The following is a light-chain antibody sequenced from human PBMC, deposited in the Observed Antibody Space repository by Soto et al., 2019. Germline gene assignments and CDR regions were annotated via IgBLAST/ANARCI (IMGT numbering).Light chain of an antibody. CDR1: QSVSNY. CDR3: QHRTNWPPT. V-gene: IGKV3-11*01. Sequence: EIVLTQSPATLSLSPGERATLSFRARQSVSNYLDWYQQKPGQALRLLIDGSSHSATVVPARFSGSGSSTDFTLTISSLEPEDFAVYYCQHRTNWPPTFGQGTRLEIK. J-gene: IGKJ5*01. CDR2: GSS.